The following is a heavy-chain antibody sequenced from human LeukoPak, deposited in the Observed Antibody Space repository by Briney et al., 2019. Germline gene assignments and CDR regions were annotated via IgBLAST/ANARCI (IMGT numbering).Heavy chain of an antibody. CDR1: GGTFSSYA. Sequence: SVKVSCKASGGTFSSYAIRWVRQAPGQGLEWMGRIIPILGIANYAQKFQGRVTITADKSTSTAYMELSSLRSEDTAVYYCARDAFPTYYYGSGSYSKPFDYWGQGTLVTVSS. J-gene: IGHJ4*02. CDR2: IIPILGIA. D-gene: IGHD3-10*01. CDR3: ARDAFPTYYYGSGSYSKPFDY. V-gene: IGHV1-69*04.